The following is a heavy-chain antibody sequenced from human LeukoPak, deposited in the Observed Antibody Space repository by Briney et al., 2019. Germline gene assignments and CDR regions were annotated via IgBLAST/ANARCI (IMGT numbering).Heavy chain of an antibody. Sequence: GASVKVSCKASGGTFSSYAISWVRQAPGQGLEWMGGIIPIFGTANYAQKFQGRVTITADESTSTAYMELSSLRSEDTAVYYCARLAAAGKGEFDCWGQGTLVTVSS. D-gene: IGHD6-13*01. J-gene: IGHJ4*02. V-gene: IGHV1-69*01. CDR3: ARLAAAGKGEFDC. CDR2: IIPIFGTA. CDR1: GGTFSSYA.